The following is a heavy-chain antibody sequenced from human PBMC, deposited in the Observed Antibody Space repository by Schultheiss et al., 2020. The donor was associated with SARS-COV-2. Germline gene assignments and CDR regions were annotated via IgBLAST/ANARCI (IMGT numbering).Heavy chain of an antibody. CDR3: ARDFNRYCTSTSCDKGYFYSYMDV. CDR1: GGSISSYY. J-gene: IGHJ6*03. D-gene: IGHD2-2*01. Sequence: SETLSLTCTVSGGSISSYYWSWIRQPAGKGLEWIGRIYSSVSTNYNPSLKSRLTMSLDTSKNQFSLKLSSVTAADTAVYFCARDFNRYCTSTSCDKGYFYSYMDVWGKGTTVTVSS. CDR2: IYSSVST. V-gene: IGHV4-4*07.